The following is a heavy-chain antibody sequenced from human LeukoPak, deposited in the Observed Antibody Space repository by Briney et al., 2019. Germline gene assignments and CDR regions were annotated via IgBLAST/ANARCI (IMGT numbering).Heavy chain of an antibody. Sequence: PSETLSLTCTVSGGSISRSSYYWGWIRQPPGKGLEWIVSIYYSGSTYYNPSLYYNPSLKSRVTMSVETSKNQFSLKLSSVTAADTAVYYCARLSHYYSMDVWGQGTTVTVSS. V-gene: IGHV4-39*01. CDR3: ARLSHYYSMDV. CDR2: IYYSGSTYYNPSL. CDR1: GGSISRSSYY. J-gene: IGHJ6*02.